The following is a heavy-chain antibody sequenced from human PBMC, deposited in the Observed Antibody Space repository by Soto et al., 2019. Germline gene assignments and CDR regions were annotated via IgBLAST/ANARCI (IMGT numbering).Heavy chain of an antibody. CDR3: ARDHHGSYYFDY. CDR1: GYTVASYG. CDR2: ISTYNGNT. D-gene: IGHD3-10*01. J-gene: IGHJ4*02. Sequence: ASVKVSCKASGYTVASYGISWVRQAPGQGLEWMGWISTYNGNTNYAQKLQGRVTMTTDTSTSTAYMELRSLRSDDTAVYYCARDHHGSYYFDYWGQGTLVTVSS. V-gene: IGHV1-18*01.